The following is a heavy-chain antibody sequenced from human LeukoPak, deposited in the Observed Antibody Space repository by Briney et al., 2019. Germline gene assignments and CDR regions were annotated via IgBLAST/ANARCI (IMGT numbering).Heavy chain of an antibody. D-gene: IGHD1-1*01. CDR3: ARGRGGTEAFDI. CDR2: IYHSGST. Sequence: SEILSLTCAVSGYSISSGYYWGWIRQPPGKGLEWIGSIYHSGSTYYNPSLKSRVTISVDTSKNQFSLKLSSVTAADTAVYYCARGRGGTEAFDIWGQGTMVTVSS. CDR1: GYSISSGYY. J-gene: IGHJ3*02. V-gene: IGHV4-38-2*01.